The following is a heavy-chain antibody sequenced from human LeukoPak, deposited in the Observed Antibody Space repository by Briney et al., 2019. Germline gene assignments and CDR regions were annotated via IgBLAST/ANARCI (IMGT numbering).Heavy chain of an antibody. Sequence: PGGSLRLSCAASGFTFSSYGMSWVRQAPGKGLEWVSAISGSGGSTYYADSVKGRFTISRDNSKNTLYLQMNSLRAEDTAVYYCAKKIYSGSYYDPYYFDYWGQGTLVTVSS. CDR3: AKKIYSGSYYDPYYFDY. CDR1: GFTFSSYG. J-gene: IGHJ4*02. CDR2: ISGSGGST. V-gene: IGHV3-23*01. D-gene: IGHD1-26*01.